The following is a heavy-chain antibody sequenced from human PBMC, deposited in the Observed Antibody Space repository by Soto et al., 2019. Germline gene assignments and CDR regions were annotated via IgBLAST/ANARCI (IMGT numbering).Heavy chain of an antibody. CDR2: IIPIFGTA. J-gene: IGHJ5*02. CDR1: GGTFSSHA. CDR3: TRSPDRLTNWFDP. D-gene: IGHD2-15*01. V-gene: IGHV1-69*13. Sequence: SVKVSCKASGGTFSSHAISWVRQAPGQGLEWMGGIIPIFGTANYAQEFQGRVTITADESTSTAYMELSSLRSEDTAVYYCTRSPDRLTNWFDPWGQGTLVTVSS.